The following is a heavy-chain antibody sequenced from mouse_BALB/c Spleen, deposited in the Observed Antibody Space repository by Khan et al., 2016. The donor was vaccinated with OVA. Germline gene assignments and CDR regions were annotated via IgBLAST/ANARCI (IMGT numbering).Heavy chain of an antibody. Sequence: VQLQATGAELARPGASVKMSCKASGYTFTSYTIHWIKLRPGPGLEWIGFINPSNGYTNYNQKFKDKATLTADKSSTTVYMQLSSLTSDDSAVYNCVRDGAYHRNDGWFAYWGQGTLVTVSA. CDR1: GYTFTSYT. D-gene: IGHD2-14*01. CDR2: INPSNGYT. V-gene: IGHV1-4*01. CDR3: VRDGAYHRNDGWFAY. J-gene: IGHJ3*01.